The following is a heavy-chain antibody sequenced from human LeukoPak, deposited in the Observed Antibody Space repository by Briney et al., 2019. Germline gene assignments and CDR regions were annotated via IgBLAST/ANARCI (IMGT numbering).Heavy chain of an antibody. V-gene: IGHV3-21*01. J-gene: IGHJ3*02. D-gene: IGHD3-16*01. CDR2: ISSSSSYI. CDR3: ASPKGADPFDI. CDR1: GFTFSSYS. Sequence: GGALRLSCAASGFTFSSYSMNWVRQAPGKGLGWGSSISSSSSYIYYADSVKGRFTISSDNAKNSLYLQMNSLRAEDTAVYYCASPKGADPFDIWGQGTMVTVSS.